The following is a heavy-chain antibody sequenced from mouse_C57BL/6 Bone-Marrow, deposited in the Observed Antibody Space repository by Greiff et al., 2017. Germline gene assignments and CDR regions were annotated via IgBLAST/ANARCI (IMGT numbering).Heavy chain of an antibody. J-gene: IGHJ4*01. D-gene: IGHD1-1*01. CDR1: GYTFTSYW. V-gene: IGHV1-69*01. Sequence: QVQLQQPGAELVMPGASVKLSCKASGYTFTSYWMHWVKQRPGQGLEWIGEIDPSDSYTNYNQKFKGKSTLTVDKSSSTAYMQLSSLTSEDSAVYYCAREGRDPYYYGSRWYYAMDYWGQGTSVTVSS. CDR3: AREGRDPYYYGSRWYYAMDY. CDR2: IDPSDSYT.